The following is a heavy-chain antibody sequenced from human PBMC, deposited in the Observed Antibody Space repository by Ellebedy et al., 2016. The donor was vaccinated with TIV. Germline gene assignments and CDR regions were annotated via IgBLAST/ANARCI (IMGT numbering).Heavy chain of an antibody. CDR3: AREGGTTGTTDY. Sequence: SETLSLTCTVSGGSISSSSYYWGWIRQPPGKGLEWFGSIYYSGSTYYNPSLKSRVTISVDTSKNQFSLKLSSVTAADTAVYYCAREGGTTGTTDYWGQGTLVTVSS. D-gene: IGHD1-1*01. J-gene: IGHJ4*02. V-gene: IGHV4-39*07. CDR1: GGSISSSSYY. CDR2: IYYSGST.